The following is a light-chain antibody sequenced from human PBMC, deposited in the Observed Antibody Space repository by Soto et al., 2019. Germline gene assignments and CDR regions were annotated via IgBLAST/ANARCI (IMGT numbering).Light chain of an antibody. Sequence: QSALTQPASVSGSPGQSITISCTGTSSDVGAYNYVSWYQQHPGKAPKLMIYDVSNRPSGVSNRFSGSKSGHSASLTISGLQAEEEADYYCSSYASSSTYVFGTGTKLTVL. CDR1: SSDVGAYNY. V-gene: IGLV2-14*01. J-gene: IGLJ1*01. CDR3: SSYASSSTYV. CDR2: DVS.